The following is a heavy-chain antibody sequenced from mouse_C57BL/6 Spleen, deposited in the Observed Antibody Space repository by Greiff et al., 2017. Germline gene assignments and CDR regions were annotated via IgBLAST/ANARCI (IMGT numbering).Heavy chain of an antibody. D-gene: IGHD1-1*01. Sequence: QVQLQQPGTELVKPGASVKLSCKASGYTFTSYWMHWVKQRPGQGLEWIGNINPSNGGPKYNERFKSKATRTVDKSSSTAYMQLSSLTSEDSAVYYCARYSSATAFDYWGQGTTLTVSS. J-gene: IGHJ2*01. V-gene: IGHV1-53*01. CDR1: GYTFTSYW. CDR3: ARYSSATAFDY. CDR2: INPSNGGP.